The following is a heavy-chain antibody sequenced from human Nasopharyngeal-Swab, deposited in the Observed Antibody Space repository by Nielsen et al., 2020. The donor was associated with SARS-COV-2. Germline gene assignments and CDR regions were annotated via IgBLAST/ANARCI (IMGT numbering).Heavy chain of an antibody. D-gene: IGHD3-10*01. CDR2: IYYSGST. CDR1: GGSISSGGYY. V-gene: IGHV4-31*03. CDR3: ARVGSWFGLYYFDY. J-gene: IGHJ4*02. Sequence: SETLSLTCTVSGGSISSGGYYWSWLRQHPGKGLEWIGYIYYSGSTYYNPSLKSRVTISVDTSKNQFSLKLSSVTAADTAVYYCARVGSWFGLYYFDYWGQGTLVTVSS.